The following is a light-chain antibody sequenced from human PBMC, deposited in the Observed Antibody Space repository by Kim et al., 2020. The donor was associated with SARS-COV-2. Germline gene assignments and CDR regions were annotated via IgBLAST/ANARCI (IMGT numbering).Light chain of an antibody. CDR1: KLGDEF. CDR2: QKN. J-gene: IGLJ2*01. V-gene: IGLV3-1*01. Sequence: VSPGPTATTTCSGDKLGDEFAGWYQQKPGQSPVLVIYQKNKRPSGIPERVSGSSSGNTATLTISGTQAMDKADYYCQAWDSSTVVFDGGTQLTVL. CDR3: QAWDSSTVV.